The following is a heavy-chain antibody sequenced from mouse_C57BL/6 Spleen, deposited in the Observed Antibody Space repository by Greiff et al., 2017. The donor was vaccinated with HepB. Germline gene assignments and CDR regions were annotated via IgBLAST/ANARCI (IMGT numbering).Heavy chain of an antibody. D-gene: IGHD4-1*01. CDR2: INYDGSST. CDR1: GFTFSDYY. CDR3: ARDHGSFDY. Sequence: EVKLVESEGGLVQPGSSMKLSCTASGFTFSDYYMAWVRQVPEKGLEWVANINYDGSSTYYLDSLKSRFIISRDNAKNILYLQMSSLKSEDTATYYCARDHGSFDYWGQGTTLTVSS. J-gene: IGHJ2*01. V-gene: IGHV5-16*01.